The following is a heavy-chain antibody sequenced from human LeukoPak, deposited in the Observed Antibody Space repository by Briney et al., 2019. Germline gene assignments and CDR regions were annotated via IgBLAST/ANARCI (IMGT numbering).Heavy chain of an antibody. Sequence: PGGSLRLSCAASGFTVSSKYMSWVRQAPGKGLEWVSVIYSGGSTYYADSVKGRFTISRDNSKNTLYLQMNSLRAEDTGVYYCARAMAEWFYFDYWGQGTLVTVSS. D-gene: IGHD3-3*01. CDR3: ARAMAEWFYFDY. J-gene: IGHJ4*02. CDR2: IYSGGST. CDR1: GFTVSSKY. V-gene: IGHV3-53*01.